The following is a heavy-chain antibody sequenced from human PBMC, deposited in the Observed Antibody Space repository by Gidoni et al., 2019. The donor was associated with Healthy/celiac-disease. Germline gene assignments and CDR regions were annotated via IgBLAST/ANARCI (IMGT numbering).Heavy chain of an antibody. CDR2: IYYSGST. D-gene: IGHD3-3*01. V-gene: IGHV4-39*01. J-gene: IGHJ4*02. Sequence: QLQLQESGPGLVKPSATLSPTCTVSGVSISSSSYYWGWIRQSPGKGLEWIGSIYYSGSTYYNPSLKRRVTISVDTSKNQFSLKLSSVTAADTAVYYCAPSYYDFWSGYFPGISDYWGQGTLVTVSS. CDR1: GVSISSSSYY. CDR3: APSYYDFWSGYFPGISDY.